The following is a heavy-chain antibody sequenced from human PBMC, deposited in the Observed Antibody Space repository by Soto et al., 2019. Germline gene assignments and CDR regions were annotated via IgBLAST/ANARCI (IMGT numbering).Heavy chain of an antibody. V-gene: IGHV3-66*01. CDR1: GFTVSPYH. J-gene: IGHJ5*01. Sequence: PGGSLRLSCAASGFTVSPYHMSWVRQAPGKGLEWVSVIYSAGGADFADSVKARFTISRDNSKSTLYLQMSSLRAEDTAVYYCARDQGVAGNIDWFDSWGQGTLVTVSS. CDR2: IYSAGGA. D-gene: IGHD6-19*01. CDR3: ARDQGVAGNIDWFDS.